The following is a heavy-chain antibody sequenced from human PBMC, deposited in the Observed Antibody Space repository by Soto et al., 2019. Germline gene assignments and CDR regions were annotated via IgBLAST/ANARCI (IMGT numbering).Heavy chain of an antibody. Sequence: GGSLRLSWAASGFTFSSYAMIWVRQAPGKGLEWVSAISGSGGSTYYADSVKGRFTISRDNSKNTLYLQMNSLRAEDTAVYYCAKDQALGVYGDYEAGNDYWGQGTLVTVSS. D-gene: IGHD4-17*01. J-gene: IGHJ4*02. CDR2: ISGSGGST. CDR3: AKDQALGVYGDYEAGNDY. V-gene: IGHV3-23*01. CDR1: GFTFSSYA.